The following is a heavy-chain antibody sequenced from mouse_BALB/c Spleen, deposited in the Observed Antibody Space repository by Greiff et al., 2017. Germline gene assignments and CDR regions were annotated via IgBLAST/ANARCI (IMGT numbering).Heavy chain of an antibody. D-gene: IGHD4-1*01. J-gene: IGHJ4*01. CDR2: ISDGGSYT. V-gene: IGHV5-4*02. CDR1: GFTFSDYY. CDR3: ARELTEAMDY. Sequence: EVMLVESGGGLVKPGGSLKLSCAASGFTFSDYYMYWVRQTPEKRLEWVATISDGGSYTYYPDSVKGRFTISRDNAKNNLYLQMSSLKSEDTAMYYCARELTEAMDYWGQGTSVTVSS.